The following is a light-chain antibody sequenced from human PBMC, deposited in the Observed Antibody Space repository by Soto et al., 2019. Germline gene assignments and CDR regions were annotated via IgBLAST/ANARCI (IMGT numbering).Light chain of an antibody. Sequence: DIQMTQSPSSLSASVGDRVTITCRASQSLSTSLNWYQQKAGKDPQLLVYGASSLQSGVSSRFSGSGAGTDFTLAISSLQPEDFATYYSQQSYSTPPTFGKGTRVEL. CDR2: GAS. J-gene: IGKJ1*01. V-gene: IGKV1-39*01. CDR3: QQSYSTPPT. CDR1: QSLSTS.